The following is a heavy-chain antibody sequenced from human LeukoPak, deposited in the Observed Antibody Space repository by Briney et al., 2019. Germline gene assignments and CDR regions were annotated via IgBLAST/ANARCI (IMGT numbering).Heavy chain of an antibody. D-gene: IGHD6-19*01. Sequence: PSETLSLTCAVSGGSISSSNWWSWVRQPPGKGLELIGEIYHSGSTNYNPSLKSRVTVSVDKSKNQFSLKLSSVTAADTAVYYCARGDRDGIVVAGLFFDYWGQGTLVTVSS. J-gene: IGHJ4*02. V-gene: IGHV4-4*02. CDR3: ARGDRDGIVVAGLFFDY. CDR1: GGSISSSNW. CDR2: IYHSGST.